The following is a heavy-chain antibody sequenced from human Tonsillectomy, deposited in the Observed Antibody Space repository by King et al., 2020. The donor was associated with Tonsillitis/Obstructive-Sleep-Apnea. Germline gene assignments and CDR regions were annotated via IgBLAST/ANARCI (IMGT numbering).Heavy chain of an antibody. Sequence: QLVQSGGGLVQPGRSLRLSCAASGFTFDDYAMYWVRQAPGKGLEWGSGISWNSGRKAYADSVKGRFTISRDNAKNSLYLQMNSLRTEDTALYHCAKDLIMAESCPPGDAFDIWGQGTMVTVSS. D-gene: IGHD5-24*01. J-gene: IGHJ3*02. V-gene: IGHV3-9*01. CDR1: GFTFDDYA. CDR2: ISWNSGRK. CDR3: AKDLIMAESCPPGDAFDI.